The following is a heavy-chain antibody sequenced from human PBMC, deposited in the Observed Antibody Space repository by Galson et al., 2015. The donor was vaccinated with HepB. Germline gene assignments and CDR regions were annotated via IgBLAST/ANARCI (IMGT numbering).Heavy chain of an antibody. J-gene: IGHJ3*02. CDR1: GFTFSSYW. CDR2: IKQDGSEK. CDR3: ARSGGYYYIDDAFDI. Sequence: SLRLSCAASGFTFSSYWMSWVRQAPGKGLEWVANIKQDGSEKYYVDSVKGRFTISRDNAKNSLYLQMNSLRAEDTAVYYCARSGGYYYIDDAFDIWGQGTMVTVSS. D-gene: IGHD3-22*01. V-gene: IGHV3-7*03.